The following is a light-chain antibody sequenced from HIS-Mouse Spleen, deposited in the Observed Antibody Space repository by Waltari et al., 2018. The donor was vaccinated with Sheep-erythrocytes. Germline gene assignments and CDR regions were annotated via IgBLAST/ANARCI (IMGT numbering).Light chain of an antibody. Sequence: QSALTQPRSVSGSPGQSVTISCNGTSSDVGGYNYVSWYQQHPSKAPKLMIYDVSKRPSGVPDRFSGSKSGNTASLTISGLQAEDEADYYCCSYAGSYNHVFATGTKVTVL. CDR3: CSYAGSYNHV. CDR2: DVS. V-gene: IGLV2-11*01. J-gene: IGLJ1*01. CDR1: SSDVGGYNY.